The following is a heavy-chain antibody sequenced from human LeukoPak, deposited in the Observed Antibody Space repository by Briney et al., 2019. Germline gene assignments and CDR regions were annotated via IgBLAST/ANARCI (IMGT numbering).Heavy chain of an antibody. J-gene: IGHJ6*03. V-gene: IGHV4-59*01. D-gene: IGHD3-16*01. CDR3: ARETSQKGAHYMDV. CDR1: GGSISSYY. CDR2: IYYSGST. Sequence: PSETLSLTCTVSGGSISSYYWSWIRQPPGKGLEWIGYIYYSGSTNYNPSLKSRVTISVDTSKNQFSLKLSSVTAADTAVYYCARETSQKGAHYMDVCGKGTTVTIS.